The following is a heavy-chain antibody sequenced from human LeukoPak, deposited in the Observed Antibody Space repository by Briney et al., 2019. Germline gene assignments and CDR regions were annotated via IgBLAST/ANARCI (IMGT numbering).Heavy chain of an antibody. CDR1: GFTFSSYG. CDR2: ICYDGSNK. J-gene: IGHJ6*02. CDR3: AREVPAAIPYYYYGMDV. D-gene: IGHD2-2*02. Sequence: GRSLRLSCAASGFTFSSYGMHWVRQAPDKGREWVAVICYDGSNKYYADSVKGRFTISRDNSKNTLYLQMNSLRAEDTAVYYCAREVPAAIPYYYYGMDVWGQGTTVTVSS. V-gene: IGHV3-33*01.